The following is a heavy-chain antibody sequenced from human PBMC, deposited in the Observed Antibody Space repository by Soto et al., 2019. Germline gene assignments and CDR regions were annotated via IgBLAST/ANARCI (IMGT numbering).Heavy chain of an antibody. Sequence: QVQLVESGGGLVKPGGSLRLSCAASGFTFSSSVMHWVRQAPGKRLEWLSVISVDGRNDLHAGAVKGRFTISRDISKNMVYLQMNDLRPDDTAMYFCAKEGHTSGRCGCFNIWGQGTMVTVSS. J-gene: IGHJ3*02. D-gene: IGHD6-19*01. V-gene: IGHV3-30*18. CDR2: ISVDGRND. CDR1: GFTFSSSV. CDR3: AKEGHTSGRCGCFNI.